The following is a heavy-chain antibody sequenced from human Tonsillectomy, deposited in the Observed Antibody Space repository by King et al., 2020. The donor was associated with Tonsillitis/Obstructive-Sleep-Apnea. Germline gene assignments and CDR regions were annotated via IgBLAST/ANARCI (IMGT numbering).Heavy chain of an antibody. Sequence: VQLVESGGGLVQPGGSLRLSCAASGFTFSSYAMSWVRQAPGKGLEWVSAISGSGGSTYYADSVKGRFTISRDTSKNTLYLQMNSLRAEDTAVYYCAKDGGSRYYDSSGYWGYWGQGTLVTVSS. CDR1: GFTFSSYA. D-gene: IGHD3-22*01. V-gene: IGHV3-23*04. CDR2: ISGSGGST. J-gene: IGHJ4*02. CDR3: AKDGGSRYYDSSGYWGY.